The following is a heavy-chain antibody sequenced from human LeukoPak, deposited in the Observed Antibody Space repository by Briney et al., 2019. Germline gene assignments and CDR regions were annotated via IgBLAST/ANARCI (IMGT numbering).Heavy chain of an antibody. J-gene: IGHJ6*03. D-gene: IGHD3-3*01. Sequence: SVKVSCKASGGTFSSYAISWVRQAPGQGLEWMGGIIPIFGTANYAQKFQGRVTITADKSTSTAYMELSSLRSEDTAVYYCARGSRITIFGVVTRILSMDVWGKGTTVTVSS. CDR1: GGTFSSYA. CDR3: ARGSRITIFGVVTRILSMDV. CDR2: IIPIFGTA. V-gene: IGHV1-69*06.